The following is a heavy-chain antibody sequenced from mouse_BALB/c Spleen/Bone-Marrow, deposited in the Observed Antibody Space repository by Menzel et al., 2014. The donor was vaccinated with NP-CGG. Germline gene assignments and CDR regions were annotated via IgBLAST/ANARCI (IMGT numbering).Heavy chain of an antibody. CDR2: ILPGSGST. CDR1: GYTFSSYW. J-gene: IGHJ3*01. Sequence: VQVVESGTELMKPGASVKISCKATGYTFSSYWIEWVNQRPGHGLEWIGEILPGSGSTNYNEKFKGKATFTADTSSNTAYMQLSSLTSEGSAVYYCARRGHGFAWFAYWGQGTLVTVSA. D-gene: IGHD1-2*01. CDR3: ARRGHGFAWFAY. V-gene: IGHV1-9*01.